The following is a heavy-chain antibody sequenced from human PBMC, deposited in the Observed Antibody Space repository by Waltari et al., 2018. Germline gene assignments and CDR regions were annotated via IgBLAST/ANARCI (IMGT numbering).Heavy chain of an antibody. CDR3: ARDREYYGSGSYHYFDY. V-gene: IGHV4-30-4*08. CDR1: GGSISSGDYY. CDR2: IYYRGST. D-gene: IGHD3-10*01. Sequence: QVQLQESGPGLVKPSQTLSLTCTVSGGSISSGDYYWSWIRQPPGKGLEWIGYIYYRGSTYYNPSLKSRVTISVDTSKNQFSLKLSSVTAADTAVYYCARDREYYGSGSYHYFDYWGQGTLVTVSS. J-gene: IGHJ4*02.